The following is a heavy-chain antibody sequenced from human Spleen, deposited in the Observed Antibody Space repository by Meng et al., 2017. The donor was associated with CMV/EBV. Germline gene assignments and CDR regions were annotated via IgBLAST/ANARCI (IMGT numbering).Heavy chain of an antibody. CDR2: ISWNSGSI. D-gene: IGHD3-3*01. Sequence: GGSLRLSCAASGFTFDDYAMHWVRQAPGKGLEWVSGISWNSGSIGYADSVKGRFTISRDNAKNSLYLQMNSLRAEDMALYYCAKDIDFGGHYYYYGMDVWGQGTTVTVSS. CDR3: AKDIDFGGHYYYYGMDV. CDR1: GFTFDDYA. J-gene: IGHJ6*02. V-gene: IGHV3-9*03.